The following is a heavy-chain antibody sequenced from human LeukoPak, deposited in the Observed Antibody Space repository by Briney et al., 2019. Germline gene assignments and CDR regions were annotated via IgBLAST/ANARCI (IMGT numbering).Heavy chain of an antibody. D-gene: IGHD3-10*01. CDR2: IKTDGSQI. V-gene: IGHV3-7*01. CDR1: GFTFSSYW. J-gene: IGHJ4*02. Sequence: PGGSLRLSCVASGFTFSSYWMTWVRQAPGKGLEWVANIKTDGSQIYYVDSVKGRFTISRDNAKNSLYLQMNSLRAEDTAVYYCARVGAARGGIPFDYWGQGTLVTVSS. CDR3: ARVGAARGGIPFDY.